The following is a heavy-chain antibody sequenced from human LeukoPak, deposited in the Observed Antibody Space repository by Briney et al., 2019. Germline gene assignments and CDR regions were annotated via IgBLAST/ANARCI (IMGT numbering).Heavy chain of an antibody. J-gene: IGHJ4*02. D-gene: IGHD6-19*01. CDR1: GFTFSSYW. CDR3: ARAQWLDSFDY. Sequence: GGSLSLSCAASGFTFSSYWMHWVRQAPGEGRVWVSCINSDGSSTSYADSVKGRFTISRDNAKNTLYLQMNSLRDEDTAVYYCARAQWLDSFDYWGQGTLVTVSS. CDR2: INSDGSST. V-gene: IGHV3-74*01.